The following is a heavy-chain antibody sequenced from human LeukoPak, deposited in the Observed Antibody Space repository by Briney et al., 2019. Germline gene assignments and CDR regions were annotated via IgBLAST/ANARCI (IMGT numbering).Heavy chain of an antibody. CDR2: IKQDGSEK. Sequence: GGSLRLACAASGFTFSDYWMSWVRQAPGKGLEWVANIKQDGSEKYSVDSVKGRFTISRDNAKNSLFLQMNSLRAEDTALYYCARDRGNGFNSYFFDYWGQGTLVTVSS. CDR1: GFTFSDYW. V-gene: IGHV3-7*01. CDR3: ARDRGNGFNSYFFDY. J-gene: IGHJ4*02. D-gene: IGHD5-24*01.